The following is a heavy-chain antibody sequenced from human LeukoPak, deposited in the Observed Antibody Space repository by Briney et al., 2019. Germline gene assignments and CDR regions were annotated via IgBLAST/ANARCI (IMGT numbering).Heavy chain of an antibody. CDR1: GYSFTNYW. CDR2: IDPSDFYT. J-gene: IGHJ4*02. CDR3: ARLKYDSSGHPLDY. Sequence: GEPLKISSQGSGYSFTNYWITWVRPMPGKGLEWMGRIDPSDFYTNYSPSFQGHVSIAADKSISTVYLQWSSLKASDTAMYYCARLKYDSSGHPLDYWGQGTLVTVSS. V-gene: IGHV5-10-1*01. D-gene: IGHD3-22*01.